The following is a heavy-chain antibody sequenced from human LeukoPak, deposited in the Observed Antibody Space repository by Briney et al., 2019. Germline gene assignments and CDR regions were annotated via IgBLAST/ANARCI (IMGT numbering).Heavy chain of an antibody. Sequence: GESLKISCKGSGYSFTSYWIGWVRQMPGKGLEWMGIIYPGDSDTRYSPSFQGQVTISADKSISTAYLQWSSLKASDTAMYYCARHPPPSVLRYFDWFRTPRLDDYWCQGTLVTVSS. CDR1: GYSFTSYW. D-gene: IGHD3-9*01. V-gene: IGHV5-51*01. CDR3: ARHPPPSVLRYFDWFRTPRLDDY. CDR2: IYPGDSDT. J-gene: IGHJ4*02.